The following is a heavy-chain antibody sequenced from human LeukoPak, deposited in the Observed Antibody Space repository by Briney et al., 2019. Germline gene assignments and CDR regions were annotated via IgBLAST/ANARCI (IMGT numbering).Heavy chain of an antibody. CDR3: ARERDYYDSSGYLLLDAFDI. D-gene: IGHD3-22*01. V-gene: IGHV4-59*01. CDR2: IYYSGST. CDR1: GGSISSYY. J-gene: IGHJ3*02. Sequence: PSETLCLTCTVSGGSISSYYWSWIRQPPGKGLEWIGYIYYSGSTNYNPSLKSRVTISVDTSKNQFSLQLSSVTAADTAVYYCARERDYYDSSGYLLLDAFDIWGQGTMVTVSS.